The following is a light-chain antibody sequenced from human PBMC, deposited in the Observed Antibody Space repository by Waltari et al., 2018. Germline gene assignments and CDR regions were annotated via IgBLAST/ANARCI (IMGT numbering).Light chain of an antibody. J-gene: IGLJ3*02. V-gene: IGLV2-14*04. Sequence: YQQGPGEARKVRIYDVSKRPSGDYNRFSGCKSGNTASLTISGLQAEDGADYYWSSYTGSSTGVFGGGTKLTVL. CDR2: DVS. CDR3: SSYTGSSTGV.